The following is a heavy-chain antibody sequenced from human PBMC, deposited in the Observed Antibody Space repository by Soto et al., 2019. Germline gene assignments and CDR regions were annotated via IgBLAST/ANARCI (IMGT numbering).Heavy chain of an antibody. CDR1: GYTLTELS. Sequence: ASVKVSCKVSGYTLTELSMHWVRQAPGKGLEWMGGFDPEDGETIYAQKFQGRVTMTEDTSTDTAYMELSSLRSEDTAVYYCATLADIVLVPAADWFDPWGQGTLVTVSS. CDR3: ATLADIVLVPAADWFDP. V-gene: IGHV1-24*01. CDR2: FDPEDGET. J-gene: IGHJ5*02. D-gene: IGHD2-2*01.